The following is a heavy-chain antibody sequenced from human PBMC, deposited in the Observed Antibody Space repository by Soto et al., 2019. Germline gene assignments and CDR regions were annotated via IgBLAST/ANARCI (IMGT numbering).Heavy chain of an antibody. J-gene: IGHJ5*02. CDR2: IWYDGSNK. CDR3: SRGPPYINYPWFDT. Sequence: QVQLVESGGGVVQPGRSLRLSCAASGFTFSSYGMHWVRQAPGKWLEWVAVIWYDGSNKYYADSVKGRFTISRDNSKNTMYLQMNSLRAEETAVYYCSRGPPYINYPWFDTWGQGTLVTVSS. D-gene: IGHD4-4*01. CDR1: GFTFSSYG. V-gene: IGHV3-33*01.